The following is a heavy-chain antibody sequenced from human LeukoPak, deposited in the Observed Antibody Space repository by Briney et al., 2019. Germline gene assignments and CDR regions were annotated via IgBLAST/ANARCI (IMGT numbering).Heavy chain of an antibody. Sequence: GGSLRLSCAASGFTFSSYAMSWVRQAPGKGLEWVSVIYSGGSTYYADSVKGRFTISRDNSKNTLYLQMNSLRAEDTAVYYCAHWPAWLRNDYWGQGTLVTVSS. D-gene: IGHD3-22*01. CDR2: IYSGGST. CDR3: AHWPAWLRNDY. V-gene: IGHV3-66*01. CDR1: GFTFSSYA. J-gene: IGHJ4*02.